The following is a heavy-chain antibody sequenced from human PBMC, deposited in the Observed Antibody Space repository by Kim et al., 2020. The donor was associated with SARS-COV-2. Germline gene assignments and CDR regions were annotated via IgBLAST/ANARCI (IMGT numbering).Heavy chain of an antibody. V-gene: IGHV4-34*01. J-gene: IGHJ5*02. D-gene: IGHD2-15*01. CDR2: INHSGST. CDR3: ARGSICSGGSCYHNWFDP. CDR1: GGSFSGYY. Sequence: SETLSLTCAVYGGSFSGYYWSWIRQPPGKVLEWIGEINHSGSTNYNPSLKSRVTIPVDTSKNQFSLKLSSVTAADTAVYYCARGSICSGGSCYHNWFDP.